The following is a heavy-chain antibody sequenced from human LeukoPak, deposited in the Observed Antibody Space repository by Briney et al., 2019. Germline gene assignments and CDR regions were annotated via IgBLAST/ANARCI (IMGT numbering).Heavy chain of an antibody. V-gene: IGHV5-51*01. CDR2: IYPGDSDT. Sequence: RGESLKISCKGSGYSFTSYWIAWVRQMPGKGLELMGIIYPGDSDTRYSPSFQGQVTFSADKSISTAYLQWSSLKASDTAMYYCAREGEVGVHYFDYWGQGTLVTVSS. CDR3: AREGEVGVHYFDY. J-gene: IGHJ4*02. D-gene: IGHD1-26*01. CDR1: GYSFTSYW.